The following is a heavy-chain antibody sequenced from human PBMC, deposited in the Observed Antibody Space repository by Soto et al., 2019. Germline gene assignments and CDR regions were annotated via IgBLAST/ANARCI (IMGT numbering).Heavy chain of an antibody. CDR3: ARERVNYYDSSGYYDS. CDR1: GCTFSSYA. CDR2: VIPIFGTA. J-gene: IGHJ5*01. D-gene: IGHD3-22*01. Sequence: ASVKVACKASGCTFSSYAISWVRQAPGQGLEGMGGVIPIFGTANYAQKFQGRVTITADKSTSAADMELSSLRPEDTAVYSCARERVNYYDSSGYYDSWGQGTLVTVSS. V-gene: IGHV1-69*06.